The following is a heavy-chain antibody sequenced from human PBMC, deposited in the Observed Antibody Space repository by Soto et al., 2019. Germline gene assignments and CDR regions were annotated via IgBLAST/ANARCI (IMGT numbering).Heavy chain of an antibody. CDR3: AMGRGSGSYPSPSGY. CDR2: ISPSGDTT. CDR1: GFTFTLFY. Sequence: QVQLMQSGAEVKKPGASVKVSCKASGFTFTLFYIHWVRQVPGQGLEWMGMISPSGDTTTYTENFQDILTLTRDTSTSTGYMELSSLRSEDTAVYFCAMGRGSGSYPSPSGYWGQGTLVTVSS. J-gene: IGHJ4*02. V-gene: IGHV1-46*03. D-gene: IGHD1-26*01.